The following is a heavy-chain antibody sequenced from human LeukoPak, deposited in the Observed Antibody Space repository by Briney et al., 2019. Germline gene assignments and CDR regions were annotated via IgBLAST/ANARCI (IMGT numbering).Heavy chain of an antibody. J-gene: IGHJ3*02. V-gene: IGHV3-33*01. CDR3: ASRQAPSSSWYAFYI. CDR1: GFTFSSYG. Sequence: GRSLRLSCAASGFTFSSYGMHWVRQAPGKGLEWVAAIRDDGSSTYYADSVKGRFTISRDNSKNTLYLQMNSLRAEDTAVYYCASRQAPSSSWYAFYIWGQGRKVTVSS. D-gene: IGHD6-13*01. CDR2: IRDDGSST.